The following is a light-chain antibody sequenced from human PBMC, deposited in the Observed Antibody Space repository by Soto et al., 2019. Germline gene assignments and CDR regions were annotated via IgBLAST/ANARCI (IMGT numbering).Light chain of an antibody. J-gene: IGKJ1*01. Sequence: DIVMTQSPDSLAVSLGERATINCKSSQSVLYSSNNKNYLAWYQQKPGQPPEALIYWASTRESGVPDRFSGSGSGTDFTLTISSLQAEDVAVYYCQQYYTTPWTFGQGTKVEIK. V-gene: IGKV4-1*01. CDR3: QQYYTTPWT. CDR1: QSVLYSSNNKNY. CDR2: WAS.